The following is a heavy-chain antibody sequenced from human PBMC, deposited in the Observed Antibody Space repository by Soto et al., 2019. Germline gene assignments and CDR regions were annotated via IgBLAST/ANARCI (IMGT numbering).Heavy chain of an antibody. Sequence: AATLSLTCTLSGGSVSSGRYYWSWIRQPPGNGLEWIGYIYYSGSTKYNPSLKSRVTISVDTSKNQFSLNLSSMTAADTAVYYCARSGSSRGWLGGQGTLVTVSS. D-gene: IGHD6-13*01. V-gene: IGHV4-61*01. CDR2: IYYSGST. J-gene: IGHJ4*02. CDR1: GGSVSSGRYY. CDR3: ARSGSSRGWL.